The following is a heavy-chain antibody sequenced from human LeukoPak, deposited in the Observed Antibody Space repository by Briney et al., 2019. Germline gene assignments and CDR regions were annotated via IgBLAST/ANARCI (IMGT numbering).Heavy chain of an antibody. J-gene: IGHJ6*03. CDR3: ARVVYAPYYMDV. Sequence: ASVKVSCKASGYMFTDYYIHWVRQAPGQGLEWMGWINPNSGGTNYAQKFQGRVTMTRDTSISTAYMELSRLRSDDTAVYYCARVVYAPYYMDVWGKGTTVTVSS. CDR2: INPNSGGT. V-gene: IGHV1-2*02. CDR1: GYMFTDYY. D-gene: IGHD2-8*02.